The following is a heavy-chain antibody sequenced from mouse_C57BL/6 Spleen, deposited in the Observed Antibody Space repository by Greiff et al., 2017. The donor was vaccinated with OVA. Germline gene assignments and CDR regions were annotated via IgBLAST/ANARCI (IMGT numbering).Heavy chain of an antibody. J-gene: IGHJ3*01. Sequence: QVQLQQSGPELVKPGASVKISCKASGYAFSSSWMNWVKQRPGTGLEWIGRIYPGDGDTNYNGKFKGKATLTADKSSSTAYMQLSSLTSEDSAVYFCARSRDYDGFAYWGQGTLVTVSA. D-gene: IGHD2-4*01. CDR2: IYPGDGDT. CDR1: GYAFSSSW. CDR3: ARSRDYDGFAY. V-gene: IGHV1-82*01.